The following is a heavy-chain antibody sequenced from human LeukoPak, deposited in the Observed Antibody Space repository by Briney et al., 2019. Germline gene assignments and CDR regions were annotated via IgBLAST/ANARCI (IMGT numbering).Heavy chain of an antibody. CDR3: AGGGYYYDSSGYYSFDY. CDR2: IHTSGST. D-gene: IGHD3-22*01. V-gene: IGHV4-4*07. CDR1: GVSISSYY. Sequence: PSETLSLTCTVSGVSISSYYWSWIRQPAGKGLEWIGRIHTSGSTNYNPALKSRVTMSEDTSRNQFSLTLSSVTAADTAVYYCAGGGYYYDSSGYYSFDYWGQGTLVTVSS. J-gene: IGHJ4*02.